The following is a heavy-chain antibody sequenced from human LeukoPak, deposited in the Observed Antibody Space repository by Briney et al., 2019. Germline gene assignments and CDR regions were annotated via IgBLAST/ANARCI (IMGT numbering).Heavy chain of an antibody. CDR3: ARWQQHFQH. Sequence: GGSLRLSCAASGFTFSSYAMHWVRQAPGKGLEWVAVISYDGSNKYYADSVKGRFTISRDNSRNTLYLQMNSLRAEDTAVYYCARWQQHFQHWGQGTLVTVSS. J-gene: IGHJ1*01. V-gene: IGHV3-30-3*01. CDR1: GFTFSSYA. CDR2: ISYDGSNK. D-gene: IGHD6-13*01.